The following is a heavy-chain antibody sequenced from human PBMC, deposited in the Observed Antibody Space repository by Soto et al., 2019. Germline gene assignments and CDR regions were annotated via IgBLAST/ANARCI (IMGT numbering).Heavy chain of an antibody. V-gene: IGHV4-61*01. Sequence: QVQLQESGPGLVKPSETLSLTCTVSGGSVSSSSYYWTWLRQPPGKRLEWIGYIYFSGTTEYNPSLKSRVAISFDTSKNQCSLKLSSVIAADTAVYYCAREGKRVSMVRGFDSWGQGTLVTVSS. D-gene: IGHD3-10*01. CDR3: AREGKRVSMVRGFDS. J-gene: IGHJ4*02. CDR1: GGSVSSSSYY. CDR2: IYFSGTT.